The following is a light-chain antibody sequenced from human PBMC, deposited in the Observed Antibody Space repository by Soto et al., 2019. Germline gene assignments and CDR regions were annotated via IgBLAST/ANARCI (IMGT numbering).Light chain of an antibody. CDR3: QQYNNWPRAT. J-gene: IGKJ4*01. Sequence: EIVLTQSPATLSLSPGERATLSCRASQSVSIYLAWYQQKPGQAPRLLIYDASNRATGIPARFSGSGSGTDFTLTISSLQSEDFGVYYCQQYNNWPRATFGGGTKVEIK. CDR2: DAS. V-gene: IGKV3-11*01. CDR1: QSVSIY.